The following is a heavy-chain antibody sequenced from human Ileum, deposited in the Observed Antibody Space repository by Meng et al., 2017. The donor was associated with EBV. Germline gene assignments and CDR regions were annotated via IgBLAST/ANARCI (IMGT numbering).Heavy chain of an antibody. CDR3: ARDLRVRGAFDY. D-gene: IGHD3-3*01. J-gene: IGHJ4*02. V-gene: IGHV4-61*08. CDR2: VNYNGDS. CDR1: GASVTSSGYY. Sequence: QVQPQQAGPGLVRPSETLSLTCTVSGASVTSSGYYWGWLRQSPGKGLEWLGYVNYNGDSTYNPSLKSRVTIFIDTSKKQFYLNLTSATAADTAIYYCARDLRVRGAFDYWGQGTLVTVSS.